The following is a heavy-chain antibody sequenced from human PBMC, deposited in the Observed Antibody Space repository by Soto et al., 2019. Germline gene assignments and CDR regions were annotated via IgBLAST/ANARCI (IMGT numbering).Heavy chain of an antibody. CDR1: GYTFTSYG. J-gene: IGHJ4*02. CDR3: ARHLPPALVDH. Sequence: QVQLVQSGAEVKKPGASVKVSCKASGYTFTSYGISWVRQAPGQGLEWMGWISAYNGNTNYAQKLQGRVTMTTDTAPITLYMELRTRRSDDTAVYYCARHLPPALVDHWGQGPLVTFPS. CDR2: ISAYNGNT. V-gene: IGHV1-18*01. D-gene: IGHD1-26*01.